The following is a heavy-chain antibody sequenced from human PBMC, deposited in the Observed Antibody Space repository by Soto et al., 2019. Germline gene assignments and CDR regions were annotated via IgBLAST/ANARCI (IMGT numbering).Heavy chain of an antibody. CDR2: IYYSGNT. V-gene: IGHV4-59*08. J-gene: IGHJ4*02. CDR1: GGSISSYC. D-gene: IGHD1-1*01. Sequence: LEILSLTCTVSGGSISSYCWSWIRQPPGKGLEWIGYIYYSGNTNYNPSLKSRVTISVDTSKNQFSLKLSSVTAADTAVYYCARRYGYSFDYWGQGTLVTVSS. CDR3: ARRYGYSFDY.